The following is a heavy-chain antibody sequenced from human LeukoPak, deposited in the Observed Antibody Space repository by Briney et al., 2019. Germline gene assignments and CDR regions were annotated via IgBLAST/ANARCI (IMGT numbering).Heavy chain of an antibody. Sequence: SETLSLTCTVSGGSISSYYWSWIRQPAGKGLEWIGRIYTSGSTNYNPSLKSRVTMSVDTSKNQFSLKLSSVTAADTAVYYCARGGYYDSSGYYYPYYFDYGGQGTLVTVSS. J-gene: IGHJ4*02. V-gene: IGHV4-4*07. D-gene: IGHD3-22*01. CDR3: ARGGYYDSSGYYYPYYFDY. CDR2: IYTSGST. CDR1: GGSISSYY.